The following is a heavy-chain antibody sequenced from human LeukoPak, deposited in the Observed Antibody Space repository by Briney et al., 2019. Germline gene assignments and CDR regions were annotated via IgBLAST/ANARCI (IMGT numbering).Heavy chain of an antibody. Sequence: SVKVSCKASGGTFSSYAISWVRQAPGQGLEWMGGIIPIFGTANYAQKFQGRVTITADESTSTAYMELSSLGSEDTAVYYCARDLNWGNDAFDIWGQGTMVTVSS. CDR3: ARDLNWGNDAFDI. CDR2: IIPIFGTA. CDR1: GGTFSSYA. V-gene: IGHV1-69*13. D-gene: IGHD7-27*01. J-gene: IGHJ3*02.